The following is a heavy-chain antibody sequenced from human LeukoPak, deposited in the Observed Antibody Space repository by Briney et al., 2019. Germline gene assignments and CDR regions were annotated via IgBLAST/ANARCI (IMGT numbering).Heavy chain of an antibody. Sequence: SVKVSCKASGGTFSSYAISWVRQAPGQGLEWMGGIIPIFGTANYAQKFQGRVTITADESTSTAYMELSSLRSEDTAVNYGWLYNDAFDIWGQGTMVTVSS. CDR2: IIPIFGTA. CDR1: GGTFSSYA. D-gene: IGHD3-22*01. J-gene: IGHJ3*02. CDR3: WLYNDAFDI. V-gene: IGHV1-69*13.